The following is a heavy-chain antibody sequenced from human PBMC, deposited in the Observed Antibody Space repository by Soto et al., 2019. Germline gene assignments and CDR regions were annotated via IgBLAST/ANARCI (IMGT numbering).Heavy chain of an antibody. J-gene: IGHJ5*01. Sequence: QLVQSGAEVKKPGASVKVSCKASGYTFANYAMQWVRQAPGQRLEWMGWINGGSGSTRYSQNFQGRLTMTRDSSANTVYMELSSLRSGDTAIFYCARSPPPLVRFDSWGQGTLVTVSS. V-gene: IGHV1-3*01. CDR1: GYTFANYA. CDR3: ARSPPPLVRFDS. CDR2: INGGSGST.